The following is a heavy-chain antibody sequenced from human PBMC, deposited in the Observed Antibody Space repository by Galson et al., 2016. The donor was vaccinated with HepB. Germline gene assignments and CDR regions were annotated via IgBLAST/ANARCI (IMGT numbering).Heavy chain of an antibody. J-gene: IGHJ4*02. Sequence: SLRLSCAASGFTFSTYHMNWVRQAPGKGLEWISYITTSSSTIHYADSVMGRFTISRDNSKNTVYLQMNSLRVEDTAMYYCGRNVPFNWGQGTLVTVSS. CDR1: GFTFSTYH. CDR3: GRNVPFN. CDR2: ITTSSSTI. V-gene: IGHV3-48*01.